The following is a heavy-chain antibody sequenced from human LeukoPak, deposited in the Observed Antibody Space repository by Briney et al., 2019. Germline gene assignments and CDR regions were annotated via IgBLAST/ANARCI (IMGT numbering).Heavy chain of an antibody. J-gene: IGHJ6*03. CDR2: INPNSGGT. CDR3: ARAKRITMVRGARSQHYYYCMDV. CDR1: GYTFTGYY. Sequence: ASVKVSCKASGYTFTGYYMHWVRQAPGQGLEWMGWINPNSGGTNYAQKFQGRVTMTRDTSISTAYMELSRLRSDDTAVYYCARAKRITMVRGARSQHYYYCMDVWGKGTTVTVSS. D-gene: IGHD3-10*01. V-gene: IGHV1-2*02.